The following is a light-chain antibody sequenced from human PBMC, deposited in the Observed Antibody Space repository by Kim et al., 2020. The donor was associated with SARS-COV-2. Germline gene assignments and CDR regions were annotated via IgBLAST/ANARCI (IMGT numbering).Light chain of an antibody. CDR1: QSVSSSY. V-gene: IGKV3-20*01. CDR3: QQYGSSPPWT. CDR2: GAS. Sequence: PGERATLSCRASQSVSSSYLAWYQQKPGPAPRLLICGASSRATGIPDRFSGSGSGTDFTLTISRLEPEDFAVYYCQQYGSSPPWTFGQGTKVDIK. J-gene: IGKJ1*01.